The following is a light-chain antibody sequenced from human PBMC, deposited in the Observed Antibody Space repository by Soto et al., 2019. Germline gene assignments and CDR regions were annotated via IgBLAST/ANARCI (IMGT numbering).Light chain of an antibody. V-gene: IGKV3D-15*01. CDR3: QQYCGATWT. CDR2: GAS. CDR1: QSFSSN. J-gene: IGKJ1*01. Sequence: EVVMAQSPATLSVSPGERATLSCRASQSFSSNLAWYPQKPGQAPRLLIYGASTRDTGILARFSGSGAGTECTRTISSLQAEDVAVYYCQQYCGATWTFGQGTQVDIK.